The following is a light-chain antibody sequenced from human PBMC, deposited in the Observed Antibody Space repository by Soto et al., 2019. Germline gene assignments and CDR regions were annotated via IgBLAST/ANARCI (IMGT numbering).Light chain of an antibody. CDR3: QGWESSRVV. CDR1: NIGSKS. CDR2: DDS. J-gene: IGLJ2*01. Sequence: SYELTQPPSVSVVPGQTARITCGGNNIGSKSVHWYQQKPGQAPVLVVYDDSDRPSGIPERFAGSNSGNTATLTSSRVEAGDEADYYCQGWESSRVVVGGGTKLTVL. V-gene: IGLV3-21*02.